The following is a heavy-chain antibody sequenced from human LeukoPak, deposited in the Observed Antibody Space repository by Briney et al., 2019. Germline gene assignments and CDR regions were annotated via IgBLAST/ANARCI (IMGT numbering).Heavy chain of an antibody. CDR2: IIPIFGTA. V-gene: IGHV1-69*05. D-gene: IGHD3-10*01. CDR1: GGTFSSYA. CDR3: ARDSYPREGWFDP. J-gene: IGHJ5*02. Sequence: VKVSCKASGGTFSSYAISWVRQAPGQGLEWMGGIIPIFGTANYAQTFQGRVTITTDESTSTAYMELSSLRSEDTAVYYCARDSYPREGWFDPWGQGTLVTVSS.